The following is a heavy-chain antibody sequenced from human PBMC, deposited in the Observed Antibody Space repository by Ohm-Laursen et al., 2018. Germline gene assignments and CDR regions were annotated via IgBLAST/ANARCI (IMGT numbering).Heavy chain of an antibody. CDR2: IYTSGST. CDR3: VPYSSFSAS. D-gene: IGHD6-6*01. J-gene: IGHJ5*02. CDR1: GGSISSYY. V-gene: IGHV4-4*07. Sequence: SETLSLTCAVSGGSISSYYWSWIRQPAGKGLEWIGRIYTSGSTNYNPSLKSRVTISVDPSKNQFSLKLNSVTAADTALYYCVPYSSFSASWGQGTLVTVSS.